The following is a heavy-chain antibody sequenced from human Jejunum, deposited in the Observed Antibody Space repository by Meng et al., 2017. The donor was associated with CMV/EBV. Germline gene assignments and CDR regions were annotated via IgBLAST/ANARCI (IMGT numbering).Heavy chain of an antibody. J-gene: IGHJ4*02. CDR2: IYYSGST. Sequence: LRDWGPGRVKSSVTLALTCMLSGYAFSGSTPYGGWIRQPPGKGLVWIGNIYYSGSTYSTPSLKSRVSISVDTSTNQFSLRLSSMTAADTAVYFCARMTYSSSPVDWGQGTLVTVSS. D-gene: IGHD6-6*01. CDR3: ARMTYSSSPVD. V-gene: IGHV4-39*07. CDR1: GYAFSGSTPY.